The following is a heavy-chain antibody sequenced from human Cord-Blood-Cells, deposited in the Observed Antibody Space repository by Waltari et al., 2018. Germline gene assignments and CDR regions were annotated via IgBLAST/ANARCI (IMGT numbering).Heavy chain of an antibody. CDR2: IYHSGST. J-gene: IGHJ3*02. Sequence: QVQLQESGPGLVKPSETLSLTCTASGYSISSGYYWGWIRTPPGKGLEWIGSIYHSGSTYYNPSLKSRVTISVDTSKNQFSLKLSSVTAADTAVYYCARGTEVGAISGDAFDIWGQGTMVTVSS. CDR3: ARGTEVGAISGDAFDI. D-gene: IGHD1-26*01. V-gene: IGHV4-38-2*02. CDR1: GYSISSGYY.